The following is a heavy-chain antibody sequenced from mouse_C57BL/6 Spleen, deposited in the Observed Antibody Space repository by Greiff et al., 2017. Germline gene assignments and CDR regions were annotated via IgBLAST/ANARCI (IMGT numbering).Heavy chain of an antibody. V-gene: IGHV5-17*01. CDR3: ASADYYGSSYVERNYAMDY. D-gene: IGHD1-1*01. CDR2: ISSGSSTI. Sequence: EVQVVESGGGLVKPGGSLKLSCAASGFTFSDYGMHWVRQAPEKGLEWVAYISSGSSTIYYADTVKGRFTISRDNAKHTLFLQMTSLRSEDTAMYYCASADYYGSSYVERNYAMDYWGQGTSVTVSS. J-gene: IGHJ4*01. CDR1: GFTFSDYG.